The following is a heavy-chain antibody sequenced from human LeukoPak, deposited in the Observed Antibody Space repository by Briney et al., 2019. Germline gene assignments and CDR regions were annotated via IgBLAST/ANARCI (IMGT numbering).Heavy chain of an antibody. CDR2: IWYDGSNK. V-gene: IGHV3-33*01. Sequence: GRSLRLSCAASGFTFSSYGMHWVRQAPGKGLEWVAVIWYDGSNKYYADSVKGRFTISRDNSKNTLYLRMNSLRAEDTAVYYCARDNWFGEPRDYFDYWGQGTLVTVSS. CDR1: GFTFSSYG. J-gene: IGHJ4*02. D-gene: IGHD3-10*01. CDR3: ARDNWFGEPRDYFDY.